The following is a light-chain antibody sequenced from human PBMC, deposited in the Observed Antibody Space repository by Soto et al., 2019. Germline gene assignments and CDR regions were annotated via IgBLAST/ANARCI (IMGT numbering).Light chain of an antibody. V-gene: IGLV2-14*03. CDR3: SSYTSSTTLYV. Sequence: QSVLTQPASVSGSPGQSITISCTGASSDVGNYNYVSWYQQHPGKAPKLIIYDVSNRHSGVSNRFSGSKSGNTASLTISGLQAEDEADYYCSSYTSSTTLYVFGTGTKV. J-gene: IGLJ1*01. CDR1: SSDVGNYNY. CDR2: DVS.